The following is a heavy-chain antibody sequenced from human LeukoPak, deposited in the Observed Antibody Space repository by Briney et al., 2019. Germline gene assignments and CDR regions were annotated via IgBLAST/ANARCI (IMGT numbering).Heavy chain of an antibody. Sequence: GGSLRLSCAASGFTFSSFWMSWVRQAPGKGLEWVSYISSSSSTIYYADSVKGRFTISRDNAKNSLYLQMNSLRAEDTAVYYCARVRAACYYGMDVWGQGTTVTVSS. J-gene: IGHJ6*02. CDR2: ISSSSSTI. D-gene: IGHD6-25*01. CDR3: ARVRAACYYGMDV. CDR1: GFTFSSFW. V-gene: IGHV3-48*01.